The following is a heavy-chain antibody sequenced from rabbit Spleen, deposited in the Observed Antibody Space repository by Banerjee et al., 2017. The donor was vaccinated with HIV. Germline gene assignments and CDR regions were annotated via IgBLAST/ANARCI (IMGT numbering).Heavy chain of an antibody. Sequence: HLKESGGGLVQPGGSLKLSCKASGFTLSSYYMNWVRQAPGKGLEWIGYIDPVFGITYYANWVNGRFSISRENAQNTVFLQMTSLTAADTATYFCARGSATMTMVITGYYLSLWGPGPLVTVS. CDR1: GFTLSSYY. CDR2: IDPVFGIT. CDR3: ARGSATMTMVITGYYLSL. V-gene: IGHV1S7*01. D-gene: IGHD2-1*01. J-gene: IGHJ4*01.